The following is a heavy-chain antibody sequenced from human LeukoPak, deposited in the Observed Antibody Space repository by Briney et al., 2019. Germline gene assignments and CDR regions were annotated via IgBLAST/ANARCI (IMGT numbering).Heavy chain of an antibody. J-gene: IGHJ4*02. CDR1: GGSISSYY. CDR3: ARDLFDGPSGSDY. D-gene: IGHD1-26*01. CDR2: IYISGST. V-gene: IGHV4-4*07. Sequence: SETLSLTCTASGGSISSYYWNWIRQPAGKGLEWIGRIYISGSTNYNPSLKSRVTMSVDTSKNQFSLKLRSVTAADTAVYYCARDLFDGPSGSDYWGQGTLVTVSS.